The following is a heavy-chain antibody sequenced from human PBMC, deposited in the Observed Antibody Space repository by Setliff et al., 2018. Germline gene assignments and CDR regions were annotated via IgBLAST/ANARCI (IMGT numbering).Heavy chain of an antibody. CDR2: ISAYNGNT. CDR3: ARSPPNRGVGQGHYMDV. D-gene: IGHD3-10*01. J-gene: IGHJ6*03. CDR1: GYTFTSYG. Sequence: ASVKVSCKASGYTFTSYGISWVRQAPGQGLEWMGWISAYNGNTNYAQKLQGRVTMTTDTSTSTGYMELRSLISDDTAVYYCARSPPNRGVGQGHYMDVWGKGTTVTVSS. V-gene: IGHV1-18*01.